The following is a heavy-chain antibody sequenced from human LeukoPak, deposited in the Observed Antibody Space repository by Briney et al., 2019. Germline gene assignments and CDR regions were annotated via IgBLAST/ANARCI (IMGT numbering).Heavy chain of an antibody. CDR2: MYHSGST. CDR3: ARSFLSYRSFVY. V-gene: IGHV4-38-2*01. Sequence: SETLSLTCAVSGYSISSGYYWGWIRQPPGKGLEWIGSMYHSGSTYYNPSVKSRVTMSVDTSKNQFSLKLSSVTAADTAVYYCARSFLSYRSFVYWGQGTLVTVSS. J-gene: IGHJ4*02. CDR1: GYSISSGYY. D-gene: IGHD3-16*02.